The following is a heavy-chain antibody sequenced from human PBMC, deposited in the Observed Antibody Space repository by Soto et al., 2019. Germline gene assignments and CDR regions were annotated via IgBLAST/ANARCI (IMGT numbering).Heavy chain of an antibody. D-gene: IGHD3-16*02. CDR3: ARVGGLGSYRYTGSAFDI. CDR2: IYYSGST. Sequence: SETTSLRCTVSGDCIYSGGYYWSWIQQHPGKGLEWIGYIYYSGSTYYNPSLKSRVTISVDTSKNQFSLKLSSVTAADTAVYYCARVGGLGSYRYTGSAFDIWGQGTMVTVSS. V-gene: IGHV4-31*03. CDR1: GDCIYSGGYY. J-gene: IGHJ3*02.